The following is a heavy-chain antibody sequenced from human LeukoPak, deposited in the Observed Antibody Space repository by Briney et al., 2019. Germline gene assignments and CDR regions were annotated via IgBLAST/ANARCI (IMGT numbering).Heavy chain of an antibody. Sequence: ASVKVSCKASGGTFSSYAISWVRQAPGQGLEWMGGFIPIFGTANYAQKFQGRVTITADESTSTAYMELSSLRSEDTAVYYCARRGKSCGGDCFDYYGMDVWGQGTTVTVSS. CDR3: ARRGKSCGGDCFDYYGMDV. D-gene: IGHD2-21*02. CDR2: FIPIFGTA. V-gene: IGHV1-69*13. CDR1: GGTFSSYA. J-gene: IGHJ6*02.